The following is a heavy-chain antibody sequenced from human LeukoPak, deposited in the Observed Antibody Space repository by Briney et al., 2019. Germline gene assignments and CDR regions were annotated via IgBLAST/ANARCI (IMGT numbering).Heavy chain of an antibody. CDR3: ARGGDIVVVPASLDY. CDR1: GGTFSSYA. Sequence: GASVKVSCKASGGTFSSYAISWVRQAPGQGLEWMGGIIPIFGTANYAQKFQGRVTITADKSTSTAYMELSSLRSEDTAVYYCARGGDIVVVPASLDYWGQGTLVTVSS. D-gene: IGHD2-2*01. CDR2: IIPIFGTA. V-gene: IGHV1-69*06. J-gene: IGHJ4*02.